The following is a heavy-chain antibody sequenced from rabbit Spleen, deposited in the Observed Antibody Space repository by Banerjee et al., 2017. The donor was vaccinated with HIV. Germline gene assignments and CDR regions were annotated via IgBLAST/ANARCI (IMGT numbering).Heavy chain of an antibody. CDR3: ARDSATSFSTYGMDL. J-gene: IGHJ6*01. Sequence: QSLEESGGGLVKPGASLTLTCKASGFSFNSGYDMCWVRQAPGKGLEWIACIYAGSSGSTYSATWAKGRFTISKTSSTTVTLQVTRLTAADTATYFCARDSATSFSTYGMDLWGQGTLVTVS. CDR1: GFSFNSGYD. V-gene: IGHV1S40*01. D-gene: IGHD1-1*01. CDR2: IYAGSSGST.